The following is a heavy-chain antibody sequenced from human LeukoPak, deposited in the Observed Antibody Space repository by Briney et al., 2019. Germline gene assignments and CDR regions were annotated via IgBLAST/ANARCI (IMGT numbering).Heavy chain of an antibody. Sequence: GASVKVSCKVSGYTLTELSMHWVRQAPGKGLEWMGGFDPEDGETIYAQKFQGRVTMTEDTSTDTAYMELSSLRSEDTAVYYCATPLDYDFWSGYYGWYFDLWGRGTLVTVSS. D-gene: IGHD3-3*01. V-gene: IGHV1-24*01. CDR3: ATPLDYDFWSGYYGWYFDL. CDR2: FDPEDGET. CDR1: GYTLTELS. J-gene: IGHJ2*01.